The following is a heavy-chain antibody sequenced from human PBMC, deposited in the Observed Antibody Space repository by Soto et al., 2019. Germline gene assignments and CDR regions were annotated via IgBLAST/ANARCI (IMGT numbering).Heavy chain of an antibody. J-gene: IGHJ6*02. CDR3: ARGGDIVLLVYARDYCYGMDV. CDR1: GYTFTSYD. CDR2: MNPNSGNT. V-gene: IGHV1-8*01. Sequence: GASVKVSCKASGYTFTSYDINWVRQATGQGLEWMGWMNPNSGNTGYAQKFQGRVTMTRNTSISTAYMELSSLRSEDTAVYYCARGGDIVLLVYARDYCYGMDVWGQGTTVTVSS. D-gene: IGHD2-8*01.